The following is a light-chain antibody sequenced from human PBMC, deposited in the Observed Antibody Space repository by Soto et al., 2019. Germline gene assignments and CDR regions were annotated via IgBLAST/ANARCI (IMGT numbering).Light chain of an antibody. CDR1: RDVGSD. CDR2: AAS. J-gene: IGKJ1*01. Sequence: QMSNSPSSVSASMGEKIIITCRASRDVGSDVSWYQQKPGQAPKLLIYAASNLYTGVPSRFSGSRSGTEFTLTISSLQSEDFAVYYCKQYNNWPPSTFGQGTKVDI. V-gene: IGKV1-17*01. CDR3: KQYNNWPPST.